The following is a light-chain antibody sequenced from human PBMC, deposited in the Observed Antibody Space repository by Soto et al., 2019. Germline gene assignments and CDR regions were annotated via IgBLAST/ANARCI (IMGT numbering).Light chain of an antibody. CDR3: SSYTTSNTRQLV. CDR2: DVS. V-gene: IGLV2-14*01. Sequence: QSALTQPASVSGSPGQSITISCTGTSSDVGGYNYVSWYQQHPGKAPKFMIYDVSNRPSGVSNRFSGSKSGNTASLTISGLQAEDEADYSCSSYTTSNTRQLVFGTGTKLTVL. CDR1: SSDVGGYNY. J-gene: IGLJ1*01.